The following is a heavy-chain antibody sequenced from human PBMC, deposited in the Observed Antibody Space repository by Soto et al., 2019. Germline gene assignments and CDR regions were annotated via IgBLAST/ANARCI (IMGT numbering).Heavy chain of an antibody. J-gene: IGHJ6*02. CDR3: AKDIGPTPLRFLEWPLNYYYGMDV. Sequence: GGSLRLSCAASGFTFDDYTMHWVRQAPGKGLEWVSLISWDGGSTYYADSVKGRFTISRDNSKNSLYLQMNSLRTEDTALYYCAKDIGPTPLRFLEWPLNYYYGMDVWGQGTTVTVSS. D-gene: IGHD3-3*01. CDR1: GFTFDDYT. V-gene: IGHV3-43*01. CDR2: ISWDGGST.